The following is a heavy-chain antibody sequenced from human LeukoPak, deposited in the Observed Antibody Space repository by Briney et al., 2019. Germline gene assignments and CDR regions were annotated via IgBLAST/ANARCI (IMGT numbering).Heavy chain of an antibody. CDR2: IYNSGST. J-gene: IGHJ4*02. CDR3: ASKTSRSWCFDY. CDR1: GGSINSYY. D-gene: IGHD6-13*01. Sequence: PSETLSLTCTVAGGSINSYYWSWIRQPPGKGLWWIGYIYNSGSTNYNPSLGSRITISVDTSKNQFSLKLSSVTAADTAVYYCASKTSRSWCFDYWGQGTLVTVSS. V-gene: IGHV4-59*01.